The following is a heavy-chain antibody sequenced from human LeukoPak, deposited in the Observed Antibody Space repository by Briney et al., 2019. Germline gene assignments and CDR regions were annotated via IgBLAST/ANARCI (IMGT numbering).Heavy chain of an antibody. D-gene: IGHD2-15*01. CDR3: ARDPGYCSGGSCYSDY. CDR1: GFTFSSYS. V-gene: IGHV4-34*01. Sequence: GSLRLSCAASGFTFSSYSMNWVRQAPGKGLEWIGEINHSGSTNYNPSLKSRVTISVDTSKNQFSLKLSSVTAADTAVYYCARDPGYCSGGSCYSDYWGQGTLVTVSS. CDR2: INHSGST. J-gene: IGHJ4*02.